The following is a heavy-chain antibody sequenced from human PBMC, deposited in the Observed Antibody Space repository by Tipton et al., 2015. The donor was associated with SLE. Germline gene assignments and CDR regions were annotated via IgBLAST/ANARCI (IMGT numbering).Heavy chain of an antibody. D-gene: IGHD4-17*01. CDR3: ARQGSTVTTYVDY. CDR1: GGSISSSNW. Sequence: SLRLSCAVSGGSISSSNWWSWVRQPPGKGLEWIGEINHSGNTNYNPSLKSRVTISVDTSKIQFSLKLSSVTAADTAVYYCARQGSTVTTYVDYWGQGTLVTVSS. CDR2: INHSGNT. J-gene: IGHJ4*02. V-gene: IGHV4-4*02.